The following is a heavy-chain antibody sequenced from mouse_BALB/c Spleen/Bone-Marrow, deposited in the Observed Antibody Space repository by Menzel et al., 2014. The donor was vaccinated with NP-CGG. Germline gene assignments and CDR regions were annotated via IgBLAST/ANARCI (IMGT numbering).Heavy chain of an antibody. J-gene: IGHJ2*02. CDR2: ILSGGSS. V-gene: IGHV2-2*02. D-gene: IGHD2-4*01. CDR1: GFSLTTYG. CDR3: ARNYDYDAYYFDY. Sequence: VKLVESGPGLVQPSQSLSITCTVSGFSLTTYGIHWIRQSPGKGLEWLGVILSGGSSDYNPAFISRVSINKDNSKSQVFFKMNSLQANDTAIYYCARNYDYDAYYFDYWGQGTFITVSS.